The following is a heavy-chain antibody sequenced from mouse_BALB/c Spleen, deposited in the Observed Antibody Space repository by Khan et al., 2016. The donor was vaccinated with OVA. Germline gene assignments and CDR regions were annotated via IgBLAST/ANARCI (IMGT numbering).Heavy chain of an antibody. CDR3: ARQPYYHYNIMDY. V-gene: IGHV2-6-1*01. Sequence: VQLKQSGPGLAAPSQSLSITCTISGFSLTIYGVHWVRQPPGKGLEWLAVIWSDGSTSYNSALKSRLTITKDNSQSQVFLKMNRLQTDDTAIYFCARQPYYHYNIMDYWGQGTSVTVSS. CDR2: IWSDGST. D-gene: IGHD2-10*01. CDR1: GFSLTIYG. J-gene: IGHJ4*01.